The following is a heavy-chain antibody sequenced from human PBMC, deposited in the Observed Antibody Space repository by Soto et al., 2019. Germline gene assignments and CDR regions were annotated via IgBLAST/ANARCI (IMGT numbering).Heavy chain of an antibody. V-gene: IGHV3-30*18. Sequence: GGSRRRSGGALGSSFNTYGMPGGGQAPGKGWGWVAVISSVGNNKYYAPSVKGPFTISRDKSKNTVYLQMNSLRAEDTAVYFCAKHDAEQEDLLAPYQYYGMDVWGQGTTVTVSS. CDR3: AKHDAEQEDLLAPYQYYGMDV. D-gene: IGHD1-26*01. J-gene: IGHJ6*02. CDR1: GSSFNTYG. CDR2: ISSVGNNK.